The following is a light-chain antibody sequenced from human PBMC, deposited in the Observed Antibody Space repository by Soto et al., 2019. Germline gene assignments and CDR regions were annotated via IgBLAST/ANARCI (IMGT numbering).Light chain of an antibody. V-gene: IGLV2-14*01. Sequence: QSALTQPASVSGSPGQSITISCTGTSSDVGGYNYVSWFHQHPGKAPKTMIYDVFNRPSGVSNRFSGSKSGNTASLTISELQADDEGDFYCSSYTSGNTWVFGGGTKLTVL. CDR1: SSDVGGYNY. CDR2: DVF. CDR3: SSYTSGNTWV. J-gene: IGLJ3*02.